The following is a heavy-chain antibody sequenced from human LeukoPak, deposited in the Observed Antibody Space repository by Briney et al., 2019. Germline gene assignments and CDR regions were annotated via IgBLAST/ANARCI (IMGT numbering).Heavy chain of an antibody. D-gene: IGHD6-13*01. J-gene: IGHJ4*02. Sequence: SETLSFTCTVSGGSISSYYWSWIRQPPGKGLEWIGYIYYSGSTNYNPSLQSRVTISVDTSKNQFSLKLSSVTAADTAVYYCARVGSSWYGFDYWGQGTLVTVSS. V-gene: IGHV4-59*01. CDR1: GGSISSYY. CDR3: ARVGSSWYGFDY. CDR2: IYYSGST.